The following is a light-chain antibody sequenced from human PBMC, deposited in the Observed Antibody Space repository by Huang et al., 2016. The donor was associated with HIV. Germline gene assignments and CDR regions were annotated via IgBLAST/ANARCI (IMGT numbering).Light chain of an antibody. J-gene: IGKJ4*01. CDR1: RSVSTN. CDR2: GSS. CDR3: HQYNNWLFS. Sequence: EIVMTQSPATLSVSPGQRVTLSCRANRSVSTNLAWYQQRHGQAPRPLIYGSSTRAPGIPARFSCSGSGTDFSLTISSLQSEEFALYYCHQYNNWLFSFGGGTRV. V-gene: IGKV3-15*01.